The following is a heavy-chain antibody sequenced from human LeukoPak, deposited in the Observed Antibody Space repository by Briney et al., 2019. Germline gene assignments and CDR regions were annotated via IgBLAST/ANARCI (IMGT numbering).Heavy chain of an antibody. CDR2: IIPIFGTA. V-gene: IGHV1-69*13. CDR3: AREALDPANAFDI. CDR1: GGTFSSYA. J-gene: IGHJ3*02. Sequence: ASVKVSXKASGGTFSSYAISWVRQAPGQGLEWMGGIIPIFGTANYAQKFQGRVTITADESTSTAYMELSSLRSEDTAVYYCAREALDPANAFDIWGQGTMVTVSS. D-gene: IGHD2-2*03.